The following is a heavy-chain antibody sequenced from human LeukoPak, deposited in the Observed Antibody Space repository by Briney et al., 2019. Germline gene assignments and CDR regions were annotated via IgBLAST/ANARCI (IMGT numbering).Heavy chain of an antibody. CDR2: VNPNSGVT. Sequence: ASVKVSCKASGCTFTAYFMHWVRQAPGQGLEWMGRVNPNSGVTNSIQKFQGRVTMTRDTSISTAYMELSGLRSDDTAVYYCARQWLPNGYFDYWGQGTLVTVSS. CDR3: ARQWLPNGYFDY. D-gene: IGHD6-19*01. J-gene: IGHJ4*02. CDR1: GCTFTAYF. V-gene: IGHV1-2*06.